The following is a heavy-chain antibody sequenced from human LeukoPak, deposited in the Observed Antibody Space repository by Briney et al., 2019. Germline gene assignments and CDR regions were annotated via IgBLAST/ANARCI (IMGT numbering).Heavy chain of an antibody. CDR3: ARVVWGPYCSGGSCYEGGAFDI. Sequence: ASVKVSCKASGYTFTSYDINWVRQATGQGLEWMGWMNPNSGNTGYAQKFQGRVTITTDESTSTAYMELSSLRSEDTAVYYCARVVWGPYCSGGSCYEGGAFDIWGQGTMVTVSS. V-gene: IGHV1-8*03. D-gene: IGHD2-15*01. CDR1: GYTFTSYD. J-gene: IGHJ3*02. CDR2: MNPNSGNT.